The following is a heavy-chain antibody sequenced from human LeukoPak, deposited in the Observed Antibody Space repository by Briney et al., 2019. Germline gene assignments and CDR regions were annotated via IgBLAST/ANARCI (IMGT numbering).Heavy chain of an antibody. D-gene: IGHD1-1*01. CDR2: ISYDGSNK. CDR3: ARGFAGTTFSIDY. V-gene: IGHV3-30*04. J-gene: IGHJ4*02. Sequence: GRSLRLSCAASGFTFSSYAMHWVRQAPGKGLEWVAVISYDGSNKYCADSVKGRFTISRDNSKNTLYLQMNSLRAEDTAVYYCARGFAGTTFSIDYWGQGTLVTVSS. CDR1: GFTFSSYA.